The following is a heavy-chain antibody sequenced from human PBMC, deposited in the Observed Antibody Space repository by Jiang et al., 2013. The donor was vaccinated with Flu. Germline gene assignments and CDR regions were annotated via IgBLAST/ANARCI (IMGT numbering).Heavy chain of an antibody. J-gene: IGHJ4*02. CDR1: GFSFNNYG. Sequence: VQLVESGGDLVQPGGSLRLSCAASGFSFNNYGMNWVRLAPGKGLEWVSYISDSSSTTYYADSVKGRFTISRDNAKSSLYLQMNSLRAEDTAVYYCAKVGTTFFDSWGPGTVVTVSS. CDR2: ISDSSSTT. CDR3: AKVGTTFFDS. V-gene: IGHV3-48*01. D-gene: IGHD2/OR15-2a*01.